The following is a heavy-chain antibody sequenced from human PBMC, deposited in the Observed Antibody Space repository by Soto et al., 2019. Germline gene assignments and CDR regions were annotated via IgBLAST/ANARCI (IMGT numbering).Heavy chain of an antibody. D-gene: IGHD3-3*01. CDR1: SGSISSSNW. Sequence: QVQLQESGPGLVKPSGTLSLTCAVSSGSISSSNWWSWVRQPPGKGLEWIGEIYHSGSTNYNPSLKSRVTISVDKSKSQFSLKLSSVTAADTAVYYCARAYRFLEWLGYFDLWGRGTLVTVSS. CDR2: IYHSGST. CDR3: ARAYRFLEWLGYFDL. V-gene: IGHV4-4*02. J-gene: IGHJ2*01.